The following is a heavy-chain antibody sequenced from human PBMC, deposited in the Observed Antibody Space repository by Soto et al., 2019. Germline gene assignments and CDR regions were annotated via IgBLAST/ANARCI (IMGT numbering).Heavy chain of an antibody. Sequence: ASVKVSCKASGYTFYSHSIIWVRQAPGQGLEWMGRISADNINTKYAQKFRGRVTMTTDTSTSTVYMELRNLRSDDTAVYYCARCIQEDYYYGMDVWGQGTTVTVSS. CDR1: GYTFYSHS. D-gene: IGHD5-18*01. J-gene: IGHJ6*02. CDR2: ISADNINT. CDR3: ARCIQEDYYYGMDV. V-gene: IGHV1-18*01.